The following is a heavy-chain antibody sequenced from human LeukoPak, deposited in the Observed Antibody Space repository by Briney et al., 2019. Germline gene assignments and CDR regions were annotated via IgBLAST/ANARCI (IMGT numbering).Heavy chain of an antibody. D-gene: IGHD3-3*01. J-gene: IGHJ3*02. Sequence: GASVKVSCKASGYTFTSYDINWVRQATGQGLEWMGWMNPNSGNTGYAQKFQGRVTMTTDTSTSTAYMELRSLRSDDTAVYYCARVSDFWSGYSHDAFDIWGQGTMVTVSS. V-gene: IGHV1-8*02. CDR3: ARVSDFWSGYSHDAFDI. CDR2: MNPNSGNT. CDR1: GYTFTSYD.